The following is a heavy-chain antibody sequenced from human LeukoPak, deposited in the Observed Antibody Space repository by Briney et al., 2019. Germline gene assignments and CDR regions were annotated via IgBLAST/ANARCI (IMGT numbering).Heavy chain of an antibody. Sequence: SETLSLTCTVSGGSISSYYWSWIRQPPGKGLEWIGYIYYSGSTNYNPSLKSRVTISVDTSKNQFSLKLSSVTAADTAVYYCARRDPYDSSGYCFDPWGQGTLVTVSS. CDR3: ARRDPYDSSGYCFDP. CDR1: GGSISSYY. V-gene: IGHV4-59*08. J-gene: IGHJ5*02. CDR2: IYYSGST. D-gene: IGHD3-22*01.